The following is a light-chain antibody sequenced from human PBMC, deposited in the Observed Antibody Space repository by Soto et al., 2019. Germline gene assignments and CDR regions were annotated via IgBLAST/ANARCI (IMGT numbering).Light chain of an antibody. V-gene: IGKV1-39*01. Sequence: DIQMTQSPSSLSASVGDRVTITCRASQSISTYLNWYQQKPGNAPKVLIFAASSLLSGVPSRFSGSGSGTDFTLTISSLQPEDFATYYCQQSYITPGTFGQGTKVDIK. CDR3: QQSYITPGT. CDR2: AAS. J-gene: IGKJ1*01. CDR1: QSISTY.